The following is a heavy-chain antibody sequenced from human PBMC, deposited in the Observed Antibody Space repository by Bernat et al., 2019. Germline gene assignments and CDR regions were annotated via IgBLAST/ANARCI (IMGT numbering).Heavy chain of an antibody. Sequence: QVQLVQSGAEVKKPGASVKVSCKASGYTFTSYAMHWVRQAPGQRLEWMGWINAGNGNTQYSQKLQDRVTITRDTSASTAYMELSSLRSGDTAVYYCARNIETTNILDFWGPGTLVTVSS. CDR3: ARNIETTNILDF. CDR1: GYTFTSYA. J-gene: IGHJ4*02. V-gene: IGHV1-3*01. D-gene: IGHD5-12*01. CDR2: INAGNGNT.